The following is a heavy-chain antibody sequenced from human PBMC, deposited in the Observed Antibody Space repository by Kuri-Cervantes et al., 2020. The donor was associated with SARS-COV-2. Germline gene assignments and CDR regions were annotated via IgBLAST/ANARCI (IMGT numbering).Heavy chain of an antibody. Sequence: ASVKVSCKASGYTFTSYYMHWVRQAPGQGLEWMGIINPSGGSTSYAQKFQGRVTMTRDTSTSTVYMELSSLRSEDTAVYYCARDYPVEPELYSSTIQLWPNHMTTVTTGLGYWGQGTLVTDSS. V-gene: IGHV1-46*01. J-gene: IGHJ4*02. CDR1: GYTFTSYY. CDR3: ARDYPVEPELYSSTIQLWPNHMTTVTTGLGY. D-gene: IGHD4-17*01. CDR2: INPSGGST.